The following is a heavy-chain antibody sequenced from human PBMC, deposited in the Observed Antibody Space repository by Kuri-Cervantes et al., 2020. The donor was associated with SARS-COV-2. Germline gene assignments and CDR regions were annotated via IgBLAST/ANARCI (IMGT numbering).Heavy chain of an antibody. V-gene: IGHV3-7*01. CDR1: GFTFSSYW. J-gene: IGHJ6*03. Sequence: GGSLRLSCAASGFTFSSYWMSWVRQAPGKGLEWVANIKQDGSEKYYVDSVKGRFTISRDNAKNSLYLQMNSLRAEDTAVYYCARDSPCFSGDCYYYYYYMDVWGKGTTVTVSS. CDR2: IKQDGSEK. CDR3: ARDSPCFSGDCYYYYYYMDV. D-gene: IGHD2-21*01.